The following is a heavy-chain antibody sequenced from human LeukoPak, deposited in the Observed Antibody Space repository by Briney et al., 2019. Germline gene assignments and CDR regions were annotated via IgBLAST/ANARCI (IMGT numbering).Heavy chain of an antibody. Sequence: PGGSLRLSCAASGFTFSNYGIHWVRQAPGKGLEWVAVISYDGNNKYYADSVKGRFTISRDNSKNTLYLQMNSLRAEDTAVYYCANYGGNHYYYYGMDVWGQGTTVTVSS. CDR2: ISYDGNNK. CDR1: GFTFSNYG. CDR3: ANYGGNHYYYYGMDV. J-gene: IGHJ6*02. D-gene: IGHD4-23*01. V-gene: IGHV3-30*18.